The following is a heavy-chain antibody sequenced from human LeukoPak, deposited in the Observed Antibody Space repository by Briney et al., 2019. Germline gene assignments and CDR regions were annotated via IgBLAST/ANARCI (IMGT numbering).Heavy chain of an antibody. D-gene: IGHD6-6*01. CDR1: GFTFDDYA. Sequence: GGSLRLSCAASGFTFDDYAMNWVRQAPGKGLEWVSYISSSSSTISFADSAKGRFTISRDNAKNSLYLQMNSLRAEDTAVYYCARDRSIAARYYYYYMDVWGKGTTVTVSS. J-gene: IGHJ6*03. V-gene: IGHV3-48*01. CDR3: ARDRSIAARYYYYYMDV. CDR2: ISSSSSTI.